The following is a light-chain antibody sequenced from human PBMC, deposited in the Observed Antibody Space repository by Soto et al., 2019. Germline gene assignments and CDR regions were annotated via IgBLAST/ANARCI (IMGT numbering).Light chain of an antibody. CDR1: ETISSY. Sequence: DIQMTQSPSSLSASVGDRVTITCRASETISSYLNWYQQKPGKAPKLLIYGASTLESGVPSRFSGSESGTAFTLTISSLKPQDFATYYCQQSYNPPWTFGQETKVEIK. CDR3: QQSYNPPWT. J-gene: IGKJ1*01. V-gene: IGKV1-39*01. CDR2: GAS.